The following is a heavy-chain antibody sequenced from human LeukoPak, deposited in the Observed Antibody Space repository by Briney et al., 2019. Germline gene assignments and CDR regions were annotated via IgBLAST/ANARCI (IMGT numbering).Heavy chain of an antibody. V-gene: IGHV4-61*03. D-gene: IGHD3-3*01. CDR2: IYHSGAT. CDR1: GDSIHSTTHY. CDR3: ATMKAVRVNDFWSGYPDY. Sequence: PSETLSLTCTVSGDSIHSTTHYWTWIRQPPGKGLEWMGYIYHSGATNYNPSLRSRVTISVDTSKNHFSLTLSSVTAADTAVYYCATMKAVRVNDFWSGYPDYWGQGTLVTVSS. J-gene: IGHJ4*02.